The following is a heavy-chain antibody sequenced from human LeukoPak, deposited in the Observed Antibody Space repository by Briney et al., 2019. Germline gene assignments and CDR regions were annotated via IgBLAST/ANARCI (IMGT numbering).Heavy chain of an antibody. D-gene: IGHD3-10*02. J-gene: IGHJ6*02. CDR1: GFTFSNFA. CDR3: ARDMSPLERAMDV. CDR2: ISYDGSSK. V-gene: IGHV3-30-3*01. Sequence: GGSLRLSCSASGFTFSNFALHWVRQAPGMGLEWVAAISYDGSSKYYADSVKGRFTISRDNSKNTLYLQMNSLRAEDTAVYYCARDMSPLERAMDVWGQGTTVTVSS.